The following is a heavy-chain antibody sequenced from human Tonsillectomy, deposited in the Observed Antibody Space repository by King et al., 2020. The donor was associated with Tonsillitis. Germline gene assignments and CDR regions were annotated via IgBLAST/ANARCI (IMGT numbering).Heavy chain of an antibody. CDR1: GFTFSDHD. Sequence: VQLVESGGDLVQPGGSLRLSCAASGFTFSDHDMDWVRQAPGKGLEWIGRSRHKANTYTTQYAASVKGRFTISRDDSANSLYLQLNSLKTEETAVYYCAVFRLKWACWGPGTLVTVSS. D-gene: IGHD2-8*01. CDR2: SRHKANTYTT. V-gene: IGHV3-72*01. CDR3: AVFRLKWAC. J-gene: IGHJ4*02.